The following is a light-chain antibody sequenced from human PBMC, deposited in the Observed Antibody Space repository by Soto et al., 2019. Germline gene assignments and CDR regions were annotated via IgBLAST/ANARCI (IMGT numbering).Light chain of an antibody. CDR3: QQYDNWPRT. CDR2: GVS. V-gene: IGKV3-15*01. Sequence: EFVLTQSPGTLSVTPGERATLSCRASQSVSSSYLAWYQQKPGQAPRLLIYGVSIRATGIPVRFTGGGSGTEFTLTIRSLQSDDLALYYCQQYDNWPRTFGQGTKV. J-gene: IGKJ1*01. CDR1: QSVSSSY.